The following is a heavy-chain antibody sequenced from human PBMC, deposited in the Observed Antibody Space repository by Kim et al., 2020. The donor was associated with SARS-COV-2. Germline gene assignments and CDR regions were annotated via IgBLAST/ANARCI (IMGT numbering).Heavy chain of an antibody. CDR3: VRDFDS. Sequence: GGSLRLSCAASGFTFSRFWMSWVRQAPGKGLEWVANIKEDGSDKYYVDSVRGRFTISRDNAKNSLYLQMESLRGEDTAIYYCVRDFDSWGQGILVTVSS. V-gene: IGHV3-7*01. CDR1: GFTFSRFW. J-gene: IGHJ4*02. CDR2: IKEDGSDK.